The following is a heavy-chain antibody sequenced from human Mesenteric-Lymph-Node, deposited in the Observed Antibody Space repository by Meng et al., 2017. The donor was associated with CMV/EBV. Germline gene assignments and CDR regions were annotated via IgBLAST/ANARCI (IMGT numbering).Heavy chain of an antibody. CDR2: IKQDGSEK. V-gene: IGHV3-7*01. CDR3: ARVGVYCSSTSCYRGALDY. Sequence: ETLSLTCAASGFTFSSYWMTWVRQAPGKGLEWVANIKQDGSEKYYVDSVKGRFTISRDNAKNSLYLQMNSLRAEDTAVYYCARVGVYCSSTSCYRGALDYWGQGTLVTVSS. CDR1: GFTFSSYW. J-gene: IGHJ4*02. D-gene: IGHD2-2*02.